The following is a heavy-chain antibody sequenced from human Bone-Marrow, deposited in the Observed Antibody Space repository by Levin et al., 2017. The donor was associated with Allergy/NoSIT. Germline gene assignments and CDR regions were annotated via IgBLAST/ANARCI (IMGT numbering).Heavy chain of an antibody. V-gene: IGHV3-74*01. CDR2: IRADGSTT. D-gene: IGHD6-19*01. CDR1: GFTFDTYW. Sequence: RPGGSLRLSCAASGFTFDTYWMHWVRQAPGKGLVWVSRIRADGSTTNYADSVKGRFTISRDNAKNTVYLQMNSLRVDDTAVYYCARDAGQYFFDSWGQGALVAVSS. CDR3: ARDAGQYFFDS. J-gene: IGHJ4*02.